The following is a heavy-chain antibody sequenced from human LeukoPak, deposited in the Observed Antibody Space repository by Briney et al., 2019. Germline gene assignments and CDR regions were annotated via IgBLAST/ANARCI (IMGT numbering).Heavy chain of an antibody. J-gene: IGHJ4*02. D-gene: IGHD3-22*01. V-gene: IGHV3-33*08. CDR3: ARINYDSSGTFDY. Sequence: PGRSLRLSCAASGFTFSNYGMHWVRQAPGKGLEWVAVIWYGGNNKNYADSVKGRFTISRDNSKNTLYLQMNSLRAEDTAVYYCARINYDSSGTFDYWGQGTLVTVSS. CDR1: GFTFSNYG. CDR2: IWYGGNNK.